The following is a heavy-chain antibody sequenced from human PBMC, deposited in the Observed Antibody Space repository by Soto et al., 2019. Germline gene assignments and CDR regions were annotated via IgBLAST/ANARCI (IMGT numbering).Heavy chain of an antibody. J-gene: IGHJ3*02. Sequence: SVKISCKAPGGPLSSYAISLVRQAPGQGLEWMGGIIPIFGTANYAQKFQGRVTITADESTSTAYMDLSRLRYKDTAVYYCARVGPEYCGGDCYHDALDIWGQGTMVTVS. CDR3: ARVGPEYCGGDCYHDALDI. V-gene: IGHV1-69*13. D-gene: IGHD2-21*02. CDR2: IIPIFGTA. CDR1: GGPLSSYA.